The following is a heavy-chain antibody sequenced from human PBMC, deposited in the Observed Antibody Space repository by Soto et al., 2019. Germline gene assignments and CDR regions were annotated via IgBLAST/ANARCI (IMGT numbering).Heavy chain of an antibody. D-gene: IGHD3-3*01. CDR2: ISSTSTTM. CDR1: GFSFSPYG. CDR3: ATDWSAIAYGLDV. J-gene: IGHJ6*02. V-gene: IGHV3-48*02. Sequence: EVRLVESGGGLVQPGGSLRLSCEASGFSFSPYGMNWVRQAPGRGLEWISYISSTSTTMYYSDSVKGRCAISRDDARNSLSLEMNYLRDDETAVYYCATDWSAIAYGLDVWGQGTTVTVSS.